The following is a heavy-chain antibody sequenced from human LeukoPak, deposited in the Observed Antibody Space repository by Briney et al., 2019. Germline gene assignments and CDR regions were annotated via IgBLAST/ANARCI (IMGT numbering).Heavy chain of an antibody. D-gene: IGHD5-18*01. Sequence: ASVKVSCKASGYTFTSYYMHWVRQAPGQGPEWMGWINPNSGGTNYAQKFQGRVTMTRDTSISTAYMELSRLRSDDTAVYYCARAVQLWLDYYIDVWGKGTTVTVSS. CDR1: GYTFTSYY. CDR2: INPNSGGT. V-gene: IGHV1-2*02. J-gene: IGHJ6*03. CDR3: ARAVQLWLDYYIDV.